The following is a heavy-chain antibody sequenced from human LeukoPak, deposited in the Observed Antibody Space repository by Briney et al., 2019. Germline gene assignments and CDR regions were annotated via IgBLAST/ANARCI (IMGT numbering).Heavy chain of an antibody. CDR3: ARDRGFWSGYDLDY. V-gene: IGHV1-2*02. J-gene: IGHJ4*02. CDR1: GYTFTGYY. CDR2: INSNSGGT. Sequence: ASVKVSCKASGYTFTGYYMHWVRQAPGQGLEWMGWINSNSGGTNYAQKFQGRVTMTTGTSTSTAYMELRSLRSDDTAVYYCARDRGFWSGYDLDYWGQGTLVTVSS. D-gene: IGHD3-3*01.